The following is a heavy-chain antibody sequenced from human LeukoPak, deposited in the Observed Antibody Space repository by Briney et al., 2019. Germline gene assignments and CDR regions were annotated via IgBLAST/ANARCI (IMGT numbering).Heavy chain of an antibody. CDR1: GGSISSGGYY. V-gene: IGHV3-23*01. D-gene: IGHD3-22*01. Sequence: PSETLSLTCTVSGGSISSGGYYWSWIRQAPGKGLEWVSAISGSGGSTYYADSVKGRFTISRDNSKNTLYLQMNSLRAEDTAVYYCAKAPHGELWLLDSSGYYYFDYWGQGTLVTVSS. CDR2: ISGSGGST. CDR3: AKAPHGELWLLDSSGYYYFDY. J-gene: IGHJ4*02.